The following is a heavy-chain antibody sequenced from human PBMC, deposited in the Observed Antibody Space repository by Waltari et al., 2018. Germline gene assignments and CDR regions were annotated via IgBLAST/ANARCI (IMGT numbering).Heavy chain of an antibody. Sequence: QLQLQESGPGLVKPSGPLSLTCAVSGDSMSSTYWCRWVRQPPGKGLEWIGQVHGSGKTNYNPSFASRVTVSLDTPNNQFSLRVTSVTAADSAIYYCARDRGRGLYLDSWGPGTLVAVSP. V-gene: IGHV4-4*02. J-gene: IGHJ4*02. D-gene: IGHD2-15*01. CDR2: VHGSGKT. CDR3: ARDRGRGLYLDS. CDR1: GDSMSSTYW.